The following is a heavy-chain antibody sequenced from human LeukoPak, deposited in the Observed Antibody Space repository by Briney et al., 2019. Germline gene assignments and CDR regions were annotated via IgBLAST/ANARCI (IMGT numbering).Heavy chain of an antibody. CDR1: GDSVSSNSAA. CDR2: TYYRPKWYN. D-gene: IGHD4-17*01. Sequence: SQTLSLTCAISGDSVSSNSAAWNWIRQSPSRGLEWLGRTYYRPKWYNDYAVSVKSRITINPDTSKNQFSLQLNSVTPEDTAVYYCARVGDYGDYRPFDYWGQGTLVTVSS. CDR3: ARVGDYGDYRPFDY. J-gene: IGHJ4*02. V-gene: IGHV6-1*01.